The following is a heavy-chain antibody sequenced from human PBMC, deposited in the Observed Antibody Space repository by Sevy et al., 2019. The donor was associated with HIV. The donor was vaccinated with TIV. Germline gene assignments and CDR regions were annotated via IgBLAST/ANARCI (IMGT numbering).Heavy chain of an antibody. CDR3: ARRGYDSTGYPQYYFDN. D-gene: IGHD3-22*01. CDR1: GYRFTSYW. Sequence: GESLKISCKASGYRFTSYWIAWVHQMPGKGLEWMGIIYPDDSDIRYSPSLQGQVTISVDKSISTAYLQWSSLKASDTAMYFCARRGYDSTGYPQYYFDNWGQGTLVTVSS. V-gene: IGHV5-51*07. CDR2: IYPDDSDI. J-gene: IGHJ4*02.